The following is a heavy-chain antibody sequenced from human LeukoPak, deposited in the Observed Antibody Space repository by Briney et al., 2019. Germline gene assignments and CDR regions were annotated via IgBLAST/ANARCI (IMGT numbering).Heavy chain of an antibody. CDR2: ISAYNGNT. D-gene: IGHD2-21*01. J-gene: IGHJ4*02. CDR3: ARDVDERNFDY. CDR1: GCTFTSYG. V-gene: IGHV1-18*01. Sequence: SVKVSCKASGCTFTSYGIGWVRQAPGQGLEWMGWISAYNGNTNYAQKLQGRVTMTTDTSTSTAYMELRSLRSDDTAVYYCARDVDERNFDYWGQGTLVTVSS.